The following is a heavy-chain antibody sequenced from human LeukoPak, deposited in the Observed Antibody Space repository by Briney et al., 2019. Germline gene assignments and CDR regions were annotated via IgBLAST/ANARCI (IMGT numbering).Heavy chain of an antibody. D-gene: IGHD5-18*01. CDR2: INHSGST. J-gene: IGHJ6*03. Sequence: PSETLSLTCAVYGGSFSGYYWSWIRQPPGKGLEWIGEINHSGSTNYDPSLKSRVTISVDTSKNQFSLKLSSVAAADTAAYYCARGGSYGYYYYYYMDVWGKGTTVTVSS. V-gene: IGHV4-34*01. CDR1: GGSFSGYY. CDR3: ARGGSYGYYYYYYMDV.